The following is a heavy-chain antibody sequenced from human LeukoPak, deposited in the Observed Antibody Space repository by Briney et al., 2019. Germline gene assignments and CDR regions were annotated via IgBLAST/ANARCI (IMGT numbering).Heavy chain of an antibody. D-gene: IGHD7-27*01. J-gene: IGHJ4*02. V-gene: IGHV4-34*01. Sequence: SETLSLTCAVYGGSFSGYYWSWIRQPPGKGLEWIGEINHSGSTNYNPSLKSRVTISADTSQNQFSLKLSSVTAADTAVYYCASRKLGNDYWGQGTLVTVSS. CDR1: GGSFSGYY. CDR2: INHSGST. CDR3: ASRKLGNDY.